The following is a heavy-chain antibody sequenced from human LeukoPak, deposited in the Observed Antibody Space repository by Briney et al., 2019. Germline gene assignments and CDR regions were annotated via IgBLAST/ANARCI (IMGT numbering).Heavy chain of an antibody. CDR2: ISAYNGNT. CDR1: GYTFTSYG. V-gene: IGHV1-18*01. CDR3: ARDKARSLSPRRAFDI. J-gene: IGHJ3*02. D-gene: IGHD3-16*02. Sequence: ASVKVSCKASGYTFTSYGISWVRQAPEQGLEWMGWISAYNGNTNYAQKLQGRVTMTTDTSTSTAYMELRSLRSDDAAVYYCARDKARSLSPRRAFDIWGQGTMVTVSS.